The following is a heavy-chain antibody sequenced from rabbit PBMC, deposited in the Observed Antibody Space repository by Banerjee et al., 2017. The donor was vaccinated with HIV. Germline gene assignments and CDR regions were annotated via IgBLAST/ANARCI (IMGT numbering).Heavy chain of an antibody. Sequence: QEQLVESGGGLVQPGGSLKLSCKASGFDFSSYGVSWVRQAPGKGLEWIGYIDPVFRSTYYASWVNGRFTISSNTNQNTVSLQMTSLTPADTATYFCVRDDFGVWGPGTLVTVS. CDR2: IDPVFRST. J-gene: IGHJ2*01. V-gene: IGHV1S47*01. D-gene: IGHD3-1*01. CDR3: VRDDFGV. CDR1: GFDFSSYG.